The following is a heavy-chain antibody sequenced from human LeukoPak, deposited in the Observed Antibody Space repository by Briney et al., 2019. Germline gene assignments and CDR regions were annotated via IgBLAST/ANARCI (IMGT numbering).Heavy chain of an antibody. CDR2: IWYDGSNK. J-gene: IGHJ4*02. D-gene: IGHD2-2*01. V-gene: IGHV3-33*01. CDR1: GFTFSSYG. CDR3: ARDRYCSSTSCYAGYFDY. Sequence: AGGSLRLSCAASGFTFSSYGMHWVRQAPGKGLEWVAVIWYDGSNKYYADSVKGRFTISRDNSKNTLYLQMNSLRAEDTAVYYCARDRYCSSTSCYAGYFDYWGQGTLVTVSS.